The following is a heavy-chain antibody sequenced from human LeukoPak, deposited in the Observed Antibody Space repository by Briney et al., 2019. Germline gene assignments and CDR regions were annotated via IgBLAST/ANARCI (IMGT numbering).Heavy chain of an antibody. CDR1: GGTFSSYA. V-gene: IGHV1-69*05. D-gene: IGHD6-6*01. J-gene: IGHJ4*02. Sequence: SVKVSCKASGGTFSSYAISWVRQAPGQGLEWMGGIIPIFGTANYAQKFQGRVTITTDESTSTAYMELSSLRSEDTAVYYCARGGIAARPLDYWGQGTLVTVSS. CDR3: ARGGIAARPLDY. CDR2: IIPIFGTA.